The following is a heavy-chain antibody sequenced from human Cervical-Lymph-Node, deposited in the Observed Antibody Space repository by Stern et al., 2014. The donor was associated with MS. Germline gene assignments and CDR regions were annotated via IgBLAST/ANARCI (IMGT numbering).Heavy chain of an antibody. CDR2: INNNTGNP. V-gene: IGHV7-4-1*02. D-gene: IGHD3-3*01. J-gene: IGHJ5*02. CDR1: GYTFTSYA. Sequence: QVQLVQSGSEFKKPGASVKVSCKASGYTFTSYAMNWVRQAPGQGLEWMGWINNNTGNPTYAQGFTRRFVFSLDTSVSTAYLQISSLKAEDTAVYYCARATGVDFWSGYFSNWFDPWGQGTLVTVSS. CDR3: ARATGVDFWSGYFSNWFDP.